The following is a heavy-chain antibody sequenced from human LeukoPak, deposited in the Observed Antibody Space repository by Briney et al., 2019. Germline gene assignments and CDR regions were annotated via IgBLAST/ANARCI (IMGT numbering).Heavy chain of an antibody. CDR3: ARAVVVVVAASKYYYYGMDV. V-gene: IGHV4-30-2*01. CDR1: GGSISSGGYS. CDR2: IYHSGST. D-gene: IGHD2-15*01. J-gene: IGHJ6*02. Sequence: SQTLSLTCTVSGGSISSGGYSWSWIRQPPGKGLEWIGYIYHSGSTYYNPSLKSRVTISVDTSKNQFSLKLSSVTAADTAVYYCARAVVVVVAASKYYYYGMDVWGQGTTVTVSS.